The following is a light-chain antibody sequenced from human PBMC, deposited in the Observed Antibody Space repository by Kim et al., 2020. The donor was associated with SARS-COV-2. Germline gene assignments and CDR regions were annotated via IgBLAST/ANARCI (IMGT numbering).Light chain of an antibody. Sequence: FSPGTTATLHCRASQSVNSYLAWYQHKPGQAPRLLIYDASNMATGIPARFSGSGSGTDFTLNISSLEPEDFAVYSCQQRNNWPLTFGGGTKVDIK. V-gene: IGKV3-11*01. J-gene: IGKJ4*01. CDR2: DAS. CDR3: QQRNNWPLT. CDR1: QSVNSY.